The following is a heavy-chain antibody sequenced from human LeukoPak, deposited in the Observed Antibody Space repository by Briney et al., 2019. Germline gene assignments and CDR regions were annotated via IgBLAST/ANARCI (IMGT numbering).Heavy chain of an antibody. V-gene: IGHV4-39*01. CDR2: IYYSGST. Sequence: SETLSLTCTVSGGSIGSSSYYWGWIRQPPGKGLEWIGSIYYSGSTYYNPSLKSRVTISVDTSKNQFSLKVSSVTAADTAVYYCARGSVLRHFNYWGQGTLVTVSS. CDR1: GGSIGSSSYY. D-gene: IGHD3-3*01. CDR3: ARGSVLRHFNY. J-gene: IGHJ4*02.